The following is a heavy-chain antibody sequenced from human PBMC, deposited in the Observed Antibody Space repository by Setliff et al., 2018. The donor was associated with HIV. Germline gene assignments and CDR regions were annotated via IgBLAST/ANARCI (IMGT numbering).Heavy chain of an antibody. J-gene: IGHJ4*02. CDR3: ARIYDYGSYYFDY. V-gene: IGHV4-61*02. Sequence: SETLSLTCIVSGDFISSGSYYWTWIRQPAGKGLEWIGRIYTCGSTNYNPSLKSRVTMSVDTFKNQFSLKLSSVTAADTAVYYCARIYDYGSYYFDYWGQGTLVTVSS. D-gene: IGHD4-17*01. CDR2: IYTCGST. CDR1: GDFISSGSYY.